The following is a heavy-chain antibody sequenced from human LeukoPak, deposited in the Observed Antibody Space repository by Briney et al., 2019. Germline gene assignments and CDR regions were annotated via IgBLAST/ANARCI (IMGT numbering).Heavy chain of an antibody. Sequence: GRTLRLSCAASVFIHRIFAMSWAPDPPGKGLVCVSAISGSGGSTYYTDSVRGRFTDHRHNSKNRLYRAVNRLIAGEAAVFYCAKDIKGYYDTFDIWGQGTMVTASS. D-gene: IGHD3-10*01. J-gene: IGHJ3*02. V-gene: IGHV3-23*01. CDR1: VFIHRIFA. CDR2: ISGSGGST. CDR3: AKDIKGYYDTFDI.